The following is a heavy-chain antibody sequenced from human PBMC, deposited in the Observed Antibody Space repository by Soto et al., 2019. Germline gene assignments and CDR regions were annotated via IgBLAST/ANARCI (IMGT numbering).Heavy chain of an antibody. V-gene: IGHV3-7*03. D-gene: IGHD1-26*01. Sequence: GGSLRLSCAASGSIFSSYWMSWVRQAPGKGLEWVANIKKDGSETYYGDSVKGRCTISRDNAKKSLFLQLKSLRADDTAVYYCVREQGWELRYNWFDPWGQGTQVTVSS. J-gene: IGHJ5*02. CDR1: GSIFSSYW. CDR2: IKKDGSET. CDR3: VREQGWELRYNWFDP.